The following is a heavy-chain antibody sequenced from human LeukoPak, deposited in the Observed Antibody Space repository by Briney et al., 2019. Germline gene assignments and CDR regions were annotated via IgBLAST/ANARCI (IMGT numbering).Heavy chain of an antibody. CDR3: AAKGNGYTGIYVFAH. V-gene: IGHV3-66*01. CDR1: GFTFSSYS. J-gene: IGHJ4*02. CDR2: FYAGGST. Sequence: GGSLRLSCAASGFTFSSYSMNWVRQAPGKGLEWVSVFYAGGSTYYTDSVKGRFTISRDTSKNSLYLQMNSLRPEDTAVYYCAAKGNGYTGIYVFAHWGQGTLVTVSS. D-gene: IGHD5-12*01.